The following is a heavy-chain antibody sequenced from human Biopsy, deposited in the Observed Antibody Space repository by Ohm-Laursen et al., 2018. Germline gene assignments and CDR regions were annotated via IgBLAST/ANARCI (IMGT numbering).Heavy chain of an antibody. CDR1: GDYISHYY. CDR3: ARAPPLIRGVVESWFDP. D-gene: IGHD3-10*01. Sequence: SETLSLTCTVSGDYISHYYWTWIRQPAGQGLEWIGRIYITGETDYNPSLKSRVTMSVDSSKKQFSLKLKSVTAADTAIYYCARAPPLIRGVVESWFDPWGQGILVTVSS. J-gene: IGHJ5*02. CDR2: IYITGET. V-gene: IGHV4-4*07.